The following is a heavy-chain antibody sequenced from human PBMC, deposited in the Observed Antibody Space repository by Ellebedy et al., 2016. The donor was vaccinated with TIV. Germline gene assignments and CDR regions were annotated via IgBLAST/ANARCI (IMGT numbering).Heavy chain of an antibody. Sequence: ESLKISXAASGFTFSNFWMSWVRQAPGKGLEYVASIKQDGNEKYYVDSVKGRFTISRDNAKNSLYLQMNSLRAEDTAVYYCARPWIQLWFDPFDPWGQGTLVTVSS. CDR2: IKQDGNEK. CDR1: GFTFSNFW. D-gene: IGHD5-18*01. J-gene: IGHJ5*02. V-gene: IGHV3-7*01. CDR3: ARPWIQLWFDPFDP.